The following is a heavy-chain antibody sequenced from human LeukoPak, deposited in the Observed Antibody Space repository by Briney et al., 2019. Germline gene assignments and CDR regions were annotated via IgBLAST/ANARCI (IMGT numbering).Heavy chain of an antibody. Sequence: GGSLRLSCAASGFTFSSYSMNWVREAPGKGLEWVSYISSSSSTIYYADSVKGRFTISRDNAKNSLYLQMNRLSAEDTAVSYCAKVVWGGYRKDYWGQGTLVTVSS. CDR3: AKVVWGGYRKDY. J-gene: IGHJ4*02. CDR2: ISSSSSTI. V-gene: IGHV3-48*01. CDR1: GFTFSSYS. D-gene: IGHD3-16*02.